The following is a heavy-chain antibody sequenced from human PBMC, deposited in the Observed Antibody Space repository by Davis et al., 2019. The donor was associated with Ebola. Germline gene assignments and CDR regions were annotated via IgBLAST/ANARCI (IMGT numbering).Heavy chain of an antibody. J-gene: IGHJ6*02. D-gene: IGHD5-24*01. Sequence: GESLKISCAASGFTFSNAWMNWVRQAPGKGLEWVSAISGSGGSTYYADSVKGRFTISRDNSKNTLYLQMNSLRAEDTAVYYCAGSDGSYYYYGMDVWGQGTTVTVSS. CDR2: ISGSGGST. CDR3: AGSDGSYYYYGMDV. CDR1: GFTFSNAW. V-gene: IGHV3-23*01.